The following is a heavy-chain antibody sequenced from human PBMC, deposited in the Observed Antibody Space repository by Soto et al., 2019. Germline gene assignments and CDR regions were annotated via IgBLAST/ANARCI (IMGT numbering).Heavy chain of an antibody. D-gene: IGHD1-7*01. Sequence: SETLSLTCAVSGDSISSYSWNWIRQTAGRGLEWIRRVYPSGHTQYRSSFETRVTVSVDMSTNQFFLELRSVTAADTAVYYCARESGENWSYEAYWGQGTQVTVSS. CDR1: GDSISSYS. CDR2: VYPSGHT. CDR3: ARESGENWSYEAY. V-gene: IGHV4-4*07. J-gene: IGHJ4*02.